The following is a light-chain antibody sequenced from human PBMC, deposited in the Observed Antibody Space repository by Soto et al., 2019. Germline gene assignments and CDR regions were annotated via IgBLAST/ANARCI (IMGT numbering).Light chain of an antibody. V-gene: IGKV3-15*01. Sequence: EIVLTQSPGTLSLSPGEGATLSCRASQSVSSNLAWHQQKPGQAPRLLIYGASTRATGIPARFSGSGSGTEFTLTISSLQSEDFAVYYCQQYNNWPRTFGQGTKVDIK. CDR1: QSVSSN. CDR3: QQYNNWPRT. J-gene: IGKJ1*01. CDR2: GAS.